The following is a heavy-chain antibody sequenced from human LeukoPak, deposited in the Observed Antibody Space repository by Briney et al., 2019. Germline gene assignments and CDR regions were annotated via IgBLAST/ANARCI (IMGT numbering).Heavy chain of an antibody. CDR1: GFTVSSNY. CDR2: IYSGGST. V-gene: IGHV3-53*05. D-gene: IGHD3-22*01. CDR3: AKANFDYYDSTGYGDY. Sequence: GGSLRLSCAASGFTVSSNYMSWVRQAPGKGLEWVSVIYSGGSTYYADSVKGRFTISRDNSKNTLYLQMNSLRAEDTAVYYCAKANFDYYDSTGYGDYWGQGTLVTVSS. J-gene: IGHJ4*02.